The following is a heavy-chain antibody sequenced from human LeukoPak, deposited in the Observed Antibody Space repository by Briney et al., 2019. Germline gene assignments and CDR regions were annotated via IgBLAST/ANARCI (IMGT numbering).Heavy chain of an antibody. CDR3: AREWGGYCSSTSCSYSSSVWALFDY. V-gene: IGHV4-39*07. J-gene: IGHJ4*02. CDR1: GGSISSYY. Sequence: KPSETLSLTCTVSGGSISSYYWGWIRQPPGKGLEWIGSIYYSGSTYYNPSLKSRVTISVDTSKNQFSLKLSSVTAADTAVYYCAREWGGYCSSTSCSYSSSVWALFDYWGQGTLVTVSS. CDR2: IYYSGST. D-gene: IGHD2-2*01.